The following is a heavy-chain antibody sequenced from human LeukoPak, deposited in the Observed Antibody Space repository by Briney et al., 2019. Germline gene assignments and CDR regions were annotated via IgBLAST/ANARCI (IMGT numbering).Heavy chain of an antibody. CDR1: GFFFSDYV. CDR3: ARARRTGYAFGPQAD. Sequence: GGSLRLSCAGSGFFFSDYVMHWVRQAPGKGLEGVAVISFDSTSRYYTDSVKGRFTISRDNSKNTLFLQMDSLKNEDTAMYYCARARRTGYAFGPQADWGQGTLVTVSS. V-gene: IGHV3-30*04. CDR2: ISFDSTSR. J-gene: IGHJ4*02. D-gene: IGHD1-1*01.